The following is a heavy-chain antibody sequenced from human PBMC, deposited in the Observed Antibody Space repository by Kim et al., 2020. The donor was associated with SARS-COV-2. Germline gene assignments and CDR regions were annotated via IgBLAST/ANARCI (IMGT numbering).Heavy chain of an antibody. Sequence: GGSLRLSCAASGFTFSSYAMHWVRQAPGKGLEWVAVISYDGSNKYYADSVKGRFTISRDNSKNTLYLQMNSLRAEDTAVYYCARVLNTAQGGDFYYDSLIDYWGQGTLVTVSS. J-gene: IGHJ4*02. V-gene: IGHV3-30-3*01. D-gene: IGHD3-22*01. CDR3: ARVLNTAQGGDFYYDSLIDY. CDR2: ISYDGSNK. CDR1: GFTFSSYA.